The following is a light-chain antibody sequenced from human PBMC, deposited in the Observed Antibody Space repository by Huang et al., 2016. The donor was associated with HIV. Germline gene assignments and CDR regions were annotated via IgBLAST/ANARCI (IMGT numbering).Light chain of an antibody. J-gene: IGKJ1*01. CDR2: AAS. Sequence: DIQMTQSPSSLSASIGDRITISCRSSQDIDAYLAWYQHKPGKVPNLLIYAASTLPSGVPSRFSGSGSGTNFTLTIGSLQPEDVGSYYCQKYNDVPRTFGHGTKVEIK. CDR1: QDIDAY. CDR3: QKYNDVPRT. V-gene: IGKV1-27*01.